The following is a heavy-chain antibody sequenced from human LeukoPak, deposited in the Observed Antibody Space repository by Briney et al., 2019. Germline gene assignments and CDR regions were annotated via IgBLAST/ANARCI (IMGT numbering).Heavy chain of an antibody. J-gene: IGHJ4*02. D-gene: IGHD3-22*01. CDR3: AKGRYYYDSSGYYGHY. V-gene: IGHV3-23*01. CDR1: GFTFSSYA. Sequence: GGSLRLSCAASGFTFSSYAMSWVRQAPGKGLEWVSAISGSGGSTYYADSVKGRFTISRDNSKNTLYLQMNSLRAEDTAVYYCAKGRYYYDSSGYYGHYWGQGTLVTVSS. CDR2: ISGSGGST.